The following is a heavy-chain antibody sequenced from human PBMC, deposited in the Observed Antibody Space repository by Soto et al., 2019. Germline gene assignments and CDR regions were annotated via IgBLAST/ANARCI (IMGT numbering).Heavy chain of an antibody. Sequence: SETLSLTCTVSGGSLSSYYWSWIRQPPGKGLEWIGYIYYSGSTNYNPSLKSRVTISVDTSKNQFSLKMSSVTAADTAVYYCARLATRYYFDYWGQGTLVTVSS. D-gene: IGHD1-1*01. CDR1: GGSLSSYY. J-gene: IGHJ4*02. CDR2: IYYSGST. V-gene: IGHV4-59*01. CDR3: ARLATRYYFDY.